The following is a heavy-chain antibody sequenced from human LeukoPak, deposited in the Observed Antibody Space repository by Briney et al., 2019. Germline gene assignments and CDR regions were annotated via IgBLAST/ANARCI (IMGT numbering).Heavy chain of an antibody. CDR3: ARDQGAWDILTGHAYAFDI. CDR1: GGSISSYY. J-gene: IGHJ3*02. CDR2: IYYSGST. Sequence: PSETLSLTCTVSGGSISSYYWSWIRQPPGKGLEWIGYIYYSGSTNYNPSLKGRVTISVDTSKNQFSLKLSSVTAAHTAVYYCARDQGAWDILTGHAYAFDIWGQGTMVTVSS. V-gene: IGHV4-59*01. D-gene: IGHD3-9*01.